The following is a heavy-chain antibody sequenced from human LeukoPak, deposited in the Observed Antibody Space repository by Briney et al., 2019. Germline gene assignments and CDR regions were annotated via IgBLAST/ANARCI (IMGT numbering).Heavy chain of an antibody. J-gene: IGHJ4*02. CDR3: ARGHTAVTRHFDF. CDR1: GFTFSSYS. V-gene: IGHV3-21*01. CDR2: ISRGSSAI. D-gene: IGHD4-17*01. Sequence: GGSLRLSCAASGFTFSSYSMNWVRQAPGKGLEWVSIISRGSSAIFSADALKGRFTISRDDAKNLLYLDMNSLRAEDTAVYYCARGHTAVTRHFDFWGQGTLVTVSS.